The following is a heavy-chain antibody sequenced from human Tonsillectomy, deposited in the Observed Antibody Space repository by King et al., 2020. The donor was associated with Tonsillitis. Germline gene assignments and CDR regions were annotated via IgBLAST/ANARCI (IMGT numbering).Heavy chain of an antibody. V-gene: IGHV1-18*04. CDR3: AREFIANWDLGY. J-gene: IGHJ4*02. D-gene: IGHD7-27*01. CDR2: ISVYHGNK. Sequence: QLVQSGAEVKKPGASVKVSCKASGYIFTNFGITWVRQAPGQGLEWMGWISVYHGNKDYAQKLQGRVSMTTDTSTNTAYMELRSLTSDDTAVYFCAREFIANWDLGYWGQGTLVTVSS. CDR1: GYIFTNFG.